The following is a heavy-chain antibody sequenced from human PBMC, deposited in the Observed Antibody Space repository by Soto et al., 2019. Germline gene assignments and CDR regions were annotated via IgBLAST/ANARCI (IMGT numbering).Heavy chain of an antibody. J-gene: IGHJ4*02. CDR2: IYSGGYT. Sequence: EVQLVESGGGLIQPGGSLRLSCAVSGFTVSNNYMSWVRQAPGKGLEGVSVIYSGGYTAYGDSVKGRFTISRENSKNPLYLTKNGRGPDPPAGYCWASTPGGGGYWGQGTLVTVSS. CDR3: ASTPGGGGY. CDR1: GFTVSNNY. V-gene: IGHV3-53*01. D-gene: IGHD3-10*01.